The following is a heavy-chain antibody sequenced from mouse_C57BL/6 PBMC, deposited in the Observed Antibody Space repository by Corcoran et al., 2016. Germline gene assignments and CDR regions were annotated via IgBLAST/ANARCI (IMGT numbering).Heavy chain of an antibody. CDR3: ARGGTGPFDY. J-gene: IGHJ2*01. Sequence: QIQLVQSGPELKKPGETVKISCKASGYTFTTYGMSWVKQAPGKGLKWMGWINTYSGVPTYADDFKGRFAFSLETSASTAYLQINNLKNEDTATYFCARGGTGPFDYWGQGTTLTVSS. CDR2: INTYSGVP. D-gene: IGHD4-1*01. CDR1: GYTFTTYG. V-gene: IGHV9-3*01.